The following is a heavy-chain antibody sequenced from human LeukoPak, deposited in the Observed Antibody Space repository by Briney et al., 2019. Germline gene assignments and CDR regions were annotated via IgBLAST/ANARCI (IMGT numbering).Heavy chain of an antibody. CDR2: IYYSGST. Sequence: SETLSLTCTVSGGFISTYYWSWIRQPPGKGLEWIGYIYYSGSTDYNPSLKSRVTISVDTSKNQFSLKLSSVTAADTAVYYCARHTGGIAVAGEYYFDYWGQGTLVTVSS. J-gene: IGHJ4*02. V-gene: IGHV4-59*08. D-gene: IGHD6-19*01. CDR3: ARHTGGIAVAGEYYFDY. CDR1: GGFISTYY.